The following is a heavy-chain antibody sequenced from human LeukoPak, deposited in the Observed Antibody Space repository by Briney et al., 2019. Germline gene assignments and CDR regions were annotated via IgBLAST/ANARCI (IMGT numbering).Heavy chain of an antibody. V-gene: IGHV1-2*02. CDR2: INPNSGGT. Sequence: ASVKVSCKASGYTFTDYYIHWVRQAPVQGLEWMGWINPNSGGTNYAQKFQGRVTMTRDTSISTAYMELSRLRSDDTAVYYCARSVYFDWLSLNWGQGTLVTVSS. D-gene: IGHD3-9*01. J-gene: IGHJ4*02. CDR3: ARSVYFDWLSLN. CDR1: GYTFTDYY.